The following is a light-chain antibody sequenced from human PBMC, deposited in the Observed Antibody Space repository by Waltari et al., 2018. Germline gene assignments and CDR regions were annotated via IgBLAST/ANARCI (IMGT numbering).Light chain of an antibody. CDR2: AAS. J-gene: IGKJ2*03. CDR3: QQGSTLPFS. Sequence: DIQMTQSPSSVSVSVGDSVPIPCRASQGIRSTLAWYQLKPGKAPRLLIFAASYLQTGVPSRFSGGGSGTYFTLSISGLQPEDFATYFCQQGSTLPFSFGQGTKLEI. CDR1: QGIRST. V-gene: IGKV1-12*01.